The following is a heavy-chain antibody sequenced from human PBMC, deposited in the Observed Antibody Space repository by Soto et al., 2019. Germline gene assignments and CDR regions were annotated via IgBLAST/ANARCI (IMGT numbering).Heavy chain of an antibody. CDR3: AREGNLNWFDP. CDR1: GLTFSSYS. J-gene: IGHJ5*02. D-gene: IGHD4-4*01. CDR2: ISSSSTI. V-gene: IGHV3-48*02. Sequence: PGGSLRLSCAASGLTFSSYSMNWVRQAPGKGLEWVSYISSSSTIYYADSVKGRFTISRDNAKNSLYLQMNSLRDEDTAVYYCAREGNLNWFDPWGQGTLVTVSS.